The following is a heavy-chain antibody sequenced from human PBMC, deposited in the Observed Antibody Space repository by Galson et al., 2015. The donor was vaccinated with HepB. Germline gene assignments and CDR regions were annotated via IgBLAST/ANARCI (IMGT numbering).Heavy chain of an antibody. CDR3: ASLDIVATIVPFDY. J-gene: IGHJ4*02. Sequence: SLRLSCAASGFTFSSYWMHWVRQAPGKGLVWVSRINSDGSSTSYADSVKGRFTISRDNAKNTLYLQMNSLRAEDTAVYYCASLDIVATIVPFDYWGQGTLVTVSS. CDR2: INSDGSST. V-gene: IGHV3-74*01. CDR1: GFTFSSYW. D-gene: IGHD5-12*01.